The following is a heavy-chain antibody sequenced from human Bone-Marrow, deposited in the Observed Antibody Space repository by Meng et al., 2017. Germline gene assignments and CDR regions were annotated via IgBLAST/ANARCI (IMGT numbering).Heavy chain of an antibody. Sequence: QVQLQESGSGLGKPSQTLSLTCTVSGGSIDSVDYYWYWIRQPPGKGLEWIGHIYYSGSTYYNPSLKSRVTISIDTSKNQFSLRLSSVTAADTAVFYCARAFSGPLDSWGRGTLVTVSS. CDR2: IYYSGST. V-gene: IGHV4-30-4*01. CDR3: ARAFSGPLDS. D-gene: IGHD3-10*01. CDR1: GGSIDSVDYY. J-gene: IGHJ4*02.